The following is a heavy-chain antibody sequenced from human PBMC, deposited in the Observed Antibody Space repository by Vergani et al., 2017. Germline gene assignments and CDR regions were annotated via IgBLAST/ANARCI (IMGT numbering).Heavy chain of an antibody. Sequence: QVQLVQSGAEVKKPGSSVKVSCKASGYTFTSYYMHWVRQAPGQGLEWMGIINPSGGSTSYAQKFQGRVTMTRDTSTSTVYMELSSLRSEDTAVYYCASTTYYYGSGSYIGCDYWGQGTLVTVSS. J-gene: IGHJ4*02. CDR1: GYTFTSYY. CDR2: INPSGGST. CDR3: ASTTYYYGSGSYIGCDY. D-gene: IGHD3-10*01. V-gene: IGHV1-46*01.